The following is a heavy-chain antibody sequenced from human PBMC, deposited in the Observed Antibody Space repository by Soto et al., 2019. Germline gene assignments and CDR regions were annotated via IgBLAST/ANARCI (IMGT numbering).Heavy chain of an antibody. CDR2: FVPMFGSA. CDR1: GTTFDSFT. CDR3: AREDDTTGHYSWFDP. J-gene: IGHJ5*02. Sequence: QVQLEQSGPELKIPGSSVKVSCKPSGTTFDSFTFSWVRQAPGQGLEWMGGFVPMFGSASIAQRFQGRVRITADASTGTGYMEPSDLRSEDSAIYYCAREDDTTGHYSWFDPWGPGTLVTVSS. D-gene: IGHD3-9*01. V-gene: IGHV1-69*01.